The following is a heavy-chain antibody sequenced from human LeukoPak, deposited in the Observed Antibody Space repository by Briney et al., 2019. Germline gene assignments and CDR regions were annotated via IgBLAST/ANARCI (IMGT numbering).Heavy chain of an antibody. D-gene: IGHD3-10*01. CDR1: GFTFSSYG. CDR2: ISGSAAST. V-gene: IGHV3-23*01. Sequence: GSLSLSCAASGFTFSSYGMSWVRQAPGKGVEWVSAISGSAASTYYADSVRGRFTISRDKSKNTLYLQMNSLRAEDTAVYYCAKGITMVVRSGYFDYWGQGTLVTVSS. CDR3: AKGITMVVRSGYFDY. J-gene: IGHJ4*02.